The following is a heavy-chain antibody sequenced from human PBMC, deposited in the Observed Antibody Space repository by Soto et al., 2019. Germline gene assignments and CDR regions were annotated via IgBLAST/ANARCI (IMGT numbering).Heavy chain of an antibody. Sequence: PGGSLRLSCAASGFRFSDSAIHWVRQASGKGLEWVGRIRGKVNNYATGYAASVEGRFTISRDESRNTAYLQMNSLKTEDSAVYHRSSHNCFGTWDRGTRVAVSS. CDR1: GFRFSDSA. CDR2: IRGKVNNYAT. CDR3: SSHNCFGT. V-gene: IGHV3-73*01. J-gene: IGHJ5*02.